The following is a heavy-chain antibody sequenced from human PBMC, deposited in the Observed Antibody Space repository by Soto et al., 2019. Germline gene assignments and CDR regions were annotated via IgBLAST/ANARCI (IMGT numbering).Heavy chain of an antibody. CDR1: GFTFSTYG. Sequence: QVQLVDSGGGEVQPGRSLTISCAASGFTFSTYGMHWVRQTLGKGLEWVAVISYDGTNKFYSDSVKGRFTISRDNFKNTLTLQMNSLRADDTAVYSCAKDLQSYGDYDYYCYGMDVWGLGTRVTVSS. CDR3: AKDLQSYGDYDYYCYGMDV. D-gene: IGHD4-17*01. J-gene: IGHJ6*02. CDR2: ISYDGTNK. V-gene: IGHV3-30*18.